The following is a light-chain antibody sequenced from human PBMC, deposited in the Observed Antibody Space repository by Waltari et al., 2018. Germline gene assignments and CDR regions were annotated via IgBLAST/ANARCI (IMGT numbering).Light chain of an antibody. CDR1: SSDVGGFDY. CDR3: SSFAGSSQML. J-gene: IGLJ2*01. CDR2: EFS. V-gene: IGLV2-8*01. Sequence: QSALTQPPSASGSPGQSVTISCTGTSSDVGGFDYVSWYQQHPGKVPRLMIYEFSKRPSGVPARFSGSKSGNTASLAVSGLQVEDEADYYCSSFAGSSQMLFGGGTKLTVL.